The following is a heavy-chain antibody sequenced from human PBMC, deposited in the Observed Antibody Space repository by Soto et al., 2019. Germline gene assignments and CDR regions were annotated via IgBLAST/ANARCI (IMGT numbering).Heavy chain of an antibody. D-gene: IGHD3-22*01. CDR3: ARDYYDSSGYYFSAYYYYGMDV. CDR2: INAGNGNT. J-gene: IGHJ6*02. Sequence: ASVKVSCKASGYTFTSYAMHWVRQAPGQRLEWMGWINAGNGNTKYSQKFQGRVTITRDTSASTAYMELSSLRSEDTAVYYCARDYYDSSGYYFSAYYYYGMDVWGQGTTVTVSS. CDR1: GYTFTSYA. V-gene: IGHV1-3*01.